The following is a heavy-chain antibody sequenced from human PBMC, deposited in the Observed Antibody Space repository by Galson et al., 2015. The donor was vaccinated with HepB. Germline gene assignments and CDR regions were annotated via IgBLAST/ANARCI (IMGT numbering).Heavy chain of an antibody. D-gene: IGHD2-21*02. Sequence: SLRLSCAASGFTFSSYAMHWVRQAPGKGLEWVAVISYDGSNKYYADSVKGRFTISRDNSKNTLYLQMNSLRAEDTAVYYCARGGIIAYCGGDCYSESFDYWGQGTLVTVSS. V-gene: IGHV3-30-3*01. CDR2: ISYDGSNK. J-gene: IGHJ4*02. CDR3: ARGGIIAYCGGDCYSESFDY. CDR1: GFTFSSYA.